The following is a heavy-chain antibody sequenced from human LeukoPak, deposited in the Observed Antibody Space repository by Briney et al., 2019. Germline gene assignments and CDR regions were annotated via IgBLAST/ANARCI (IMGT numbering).Heavy chain of an antibody. CDR2: ISSSSSTI. V-gene: IGHV3-48*01. CDR1: GFTFSSYS. CDR3: ARVAGRSVDY. Sequence: PGGSLRLSCAGSGFTFSSYSMNWVRQAPGKGLEWVSYISSSSSTIYYADSVKGRFTISRDNAKNSLYLQMNSLRAEDTAVYYCARVAGRSVDYWGQGTLVTVSS. J-gene: IGHJ4*02. D-gene: IGHD6-25*01.